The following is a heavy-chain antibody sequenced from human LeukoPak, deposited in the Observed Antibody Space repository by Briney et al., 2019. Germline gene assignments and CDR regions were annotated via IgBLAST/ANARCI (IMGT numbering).Heavy chain of an antibody. V-gene: IGHV4-39*01. Sequence: SETLSLTCTVSGGSISSSSYYWGWIRQPPGKGLEWIGSIYYSGSTYYNPSLKSRVTISVDASKNQFSLKLSSVTAADTAVYYCARGRSEEVAGRRGWFDPWGQGTLVTVSS. CDR3: ARGRSEEVAGRRGWFDP. CDR2: IYYSGST. J-gene: IGHJ5*02. D-gene: IGHD6-19*01. CDR1: GGSISSSSYY.